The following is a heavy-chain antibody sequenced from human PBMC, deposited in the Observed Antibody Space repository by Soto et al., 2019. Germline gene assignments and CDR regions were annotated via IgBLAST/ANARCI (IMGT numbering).Heavy chain of an antibody. CDR2: IYWDDDK. D-gene: IGHD6-19*01. Sequence: QITLKESGPTLVKPTQTLTLTCSFSGFSLSTTRVGVGWIRQPPGEALEWLALIYWDDDKRYSPSLKTRLTINKDSPKTRVVLTMSDMDPVDTATYYCAHIVVDGLGYYFDYWGQGTLVTVSS. CDR1: GFSLSTTRVG. J-gene: IGHJ4*02. V-gene: IGHV2-5*02. CDR3: AHIVVDGLGYYFDY.